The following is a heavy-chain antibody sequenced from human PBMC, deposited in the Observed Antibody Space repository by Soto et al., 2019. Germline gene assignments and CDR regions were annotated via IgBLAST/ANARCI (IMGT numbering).Heavy chain of an antibody. CDR1: GFPLRTYA. V-gene: IGHV3-30-3*01. Sequence: QVQLVESGGGVVQPGRSLRLSCVASGFPLRTYALHWVRQAPGKGLEWVTVISYDGGNKYYADSVRGRFTISRDNSKNTVYLQMNNLRPEDTAVYFCAGAEPASFGGFSASSYYGLEVWGQGSAVNVAS. CDR2: ISYDGGNK. CDR3: AGAEPASFGGFSASSYYGLEV. J-gene: IGHJ6*02. D-gene: IGHD3-3*01.